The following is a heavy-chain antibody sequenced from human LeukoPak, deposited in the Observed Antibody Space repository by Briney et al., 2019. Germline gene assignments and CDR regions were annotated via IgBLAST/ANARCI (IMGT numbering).Heavy chain of an antibody. CDR1: GGSISSGGYY. CDR2: IYHSGST. J-gene: IGHJ5*02. Sequence: SRTLSLTCTVSGGSISSGGYYWSWIRQPPGKGLEWIGYIYHSGSTYYNPSLKSRVTISVDRSKNQFSLKLSSVTAADSAVYYCARTRTGFDLWGQGALVTVSS. D-gene: IGHD1-7*01. CDR3: ARTRTGFDL. V-gene: IGHV4-30-2*02.